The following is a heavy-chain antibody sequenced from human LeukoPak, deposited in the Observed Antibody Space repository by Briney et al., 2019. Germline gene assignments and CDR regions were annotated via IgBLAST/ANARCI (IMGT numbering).Heavy chain of an antibody. CDR1: GFTFSSYA. Sequence: GGSLRLSCAASGFTFSSYAMSWVRQAPGKGPEWVSVISGSGGKTYYADSVKGRFTISRDNSKNTLYLQMNSLRAEDTAVYYCAKGRGWELPLDYWGQGTLVTVSS. D-gene: IGHD1-26*01. CDR3: AKGRGWELPLDY. J-gene: IGHJ4*02. V-gene: IGHV3-23*01. CDR2: ISGSGGKT.